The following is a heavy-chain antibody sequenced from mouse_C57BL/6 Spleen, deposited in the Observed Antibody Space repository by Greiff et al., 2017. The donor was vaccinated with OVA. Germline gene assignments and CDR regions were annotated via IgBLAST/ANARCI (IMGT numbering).Heavy chain of an antibody. CDR3: AYSNYDWFAY. J-gene: IGHJ3*01. CDR2: INPNNGGT. V-gene: IGHV1-26*01. Sequence: EVMLQQSGPELVKPGASVKISCKASGYTFTDYYMNWVKQSHGKSLEWIGDINPNNGGTSYNQKFKGKATLTVDKSSSTAYMELRSLTSEDSAVYYCAYSNYDWFAYWGQGTLVTVSA. CDR1: GYTFTDYY. D-gene: IGHD2-5*01.